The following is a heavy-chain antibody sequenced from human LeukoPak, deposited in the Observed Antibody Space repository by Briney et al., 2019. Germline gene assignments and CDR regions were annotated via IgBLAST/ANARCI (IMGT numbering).Heavy chain of an antibody. J-gene: IGHJ4*02. CDR2: ISGSSVST. V-gene: IGHV3-23*01. CDR1: GFTFSSYA. CDR3: AQWPTTVD. D-gene: IGHD4-23*01. Sequence: PGGSLRLSCAASGFTFSSYAMNWVREAPGRGLEWVSGISGSSVSTNYADSVRGRFIISRDNSKNTLYLQMNSLRAEDTAIYYCAQWPTTVDWGQGTLVTVSS.